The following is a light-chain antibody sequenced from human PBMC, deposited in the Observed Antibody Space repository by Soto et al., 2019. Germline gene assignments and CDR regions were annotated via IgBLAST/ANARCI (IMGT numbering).Light chain of an antibody. CDR2: EVT. V-gene: IGLV2-8*01. CDR3: SSYAGRTLYV. Sequence: QSVLSQPPSASGSPGQSLTISCTGTSXDVGGYDYVSWYQQRPGKAPKLLIHEVTKRPSGVPDRFSGSKSGNTASLTVSGLQAEDEADYYCSSYAGRTLYVFGTGTKVTVL. CDR1: SXDVGGYDY. J-gene: IGLJ1*01.